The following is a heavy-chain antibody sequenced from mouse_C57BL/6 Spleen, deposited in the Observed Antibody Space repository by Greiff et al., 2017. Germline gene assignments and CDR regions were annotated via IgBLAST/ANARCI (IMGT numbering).Heavy chain of an antibody. CDR3: ARPYSNYGVYYAMDY. CDR1: GYTFTDYY. CDR2: INPYNGGT. J-gene: IGHJ4*01. Sequence: VQLQQSGPVLVKPGASVKMSCKASGYTFTDYYMNWVKQSHGKSLEWIGVINPYNGGTSYNQKFKGKATLTVDKSSSTAYMALNSLTSEDTAVYYCARPYSNYGVYYAMDYWGQGTSVTVSA. V-gene: IGHV1-19*01. D-gene: IGHD2-5*01.